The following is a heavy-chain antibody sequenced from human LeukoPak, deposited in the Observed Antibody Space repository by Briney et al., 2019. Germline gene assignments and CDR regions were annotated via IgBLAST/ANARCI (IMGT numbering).Heavy chain of an antibody. V-gene: IGHV4-61*08. J-gene: IGHJ4*02. CDR3: ARHEFESGSLPYFDY. CDR1: GGSISSGGYY. Sequence: SETLSLTCTVSGGSISSGGYYWSWIRQPPGKGLEWIGYIYYSGSTNYNPSLKSRVTISVDTSKNQFSLKLSAVTAADTAVYYCARHEFESGSLPYFDYWGQGILVTVSS. CDR2: IYYSGST. D-gene: IGHD3-10*01.